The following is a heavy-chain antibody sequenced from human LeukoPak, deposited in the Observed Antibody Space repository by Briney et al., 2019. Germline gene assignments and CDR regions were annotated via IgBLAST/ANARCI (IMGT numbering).Heavy chain of an antibody. CDR1: GDSISSYY. CDR3: ARGGVTCDY. J-gene: IGHJ4*02. CDR2: IYYSGST. V-gene: IGHV4-59*01. D-gene: IGHD4-11*01. Sequence: SETLSLTCTVSGDSISSYYWSWIRQPPGKGREWIGYIYYSGSTNYNPSLKSRVAISVDTSKNQFSLKLSSVTAADTAVYYCARGGVTCDYWGQGTLVTVSS.